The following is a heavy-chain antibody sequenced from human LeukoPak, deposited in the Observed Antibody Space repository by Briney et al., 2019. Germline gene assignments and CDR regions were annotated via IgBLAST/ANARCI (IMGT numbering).Heavy chain of an antibody. CDR1: GFTFDDYA. CDR2: ISWNSGSI. J-gene: IGHJ4*02. D-gene: IGHD5-12*01. Sequence: QTGGSLRLSCAASGFTFDDYAMHWVRQAPGKGLEWVSGISWNSGSIGYADSVKGRFTISRDNAKNSLYLQMNSLRAEDTALYYCAKQYSGYGYYYFDYWGQGTLVTVSS. V-gene: IGHV3-9*01. CDR3: AKQYSGYGYYYFDY.